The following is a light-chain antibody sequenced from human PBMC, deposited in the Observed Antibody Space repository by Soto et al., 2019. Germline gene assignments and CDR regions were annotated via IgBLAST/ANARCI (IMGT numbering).Light chain of an antibody. CDR1: SSNIGAPYD. J-gene: IGLJ1*01. CDR3: TSFTSKSTYV. V-gene: IGLV1-40*01. CDR2: GGN. Sequence: QSVLTQPPSVSGAPGQGVTISCAGSSSNIGAPYDVHWYQHLPGTAPKLLLYGGNNRPSGVSSRFSGSKSGNTASLTISGLRAEDEADYYCTSFTSKSTYVFGTGTKVTVL.